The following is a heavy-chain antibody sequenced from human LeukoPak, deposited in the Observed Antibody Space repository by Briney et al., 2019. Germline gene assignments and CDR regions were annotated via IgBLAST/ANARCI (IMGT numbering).Heavy chain of an antibody. CDR3: ARAGPLRSEGSFDY. CDR1: GYTFTGYY. Sequence: ASVKVSCKASGYTFTGYYMHWVRQAPGQGLEWMGWINPNSGGTNYARKFQGWVTMTRDTSISTAYMELSRLRSDDTAVYYCARAGPLRSEGSFDYWGQGTLVTVSS. CDR2: INPNSGGT. D-gene: IGHD4-17*01. J-gene: IGHJ4*02. V-gene: IGHV1-2*04.